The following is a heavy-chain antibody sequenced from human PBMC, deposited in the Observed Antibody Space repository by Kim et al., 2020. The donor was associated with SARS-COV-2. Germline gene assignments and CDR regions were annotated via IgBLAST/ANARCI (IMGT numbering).Heavy chain of an antibody. CDR3: ARAEGLRWCGELLYPRYDMDV. V-gene: IGHV1-2*02. CDR1: GYTFTGYY. CDR2: INPNSGGT. J-gene: IGHJ6*03. D-gene: IGHD3-10*01. Sequence: ASVKVSCKASGYTFTGYYMHWVRQAPGQGLEWMGWINPNSGGTNYAQKFQGRVTMTRDTSISTAYMELSRLRSDDTAVYYCARAEGLRWCGELLYPRYDMDVWGKGTTVTVSS.